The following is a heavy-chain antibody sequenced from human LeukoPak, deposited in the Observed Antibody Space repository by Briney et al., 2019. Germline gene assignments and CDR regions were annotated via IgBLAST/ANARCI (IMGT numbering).Heavy chain of an antibody. J-gene: IGHJ6*03. CDR3: ARAGKPVPLVVVPAAHMSRYYYYMDV. Sequence: ASVKVSCKASGGTFSSYAISWVRQAPGQGLEWMGGIIPIFGTANYAQKFQGRVTITADKSTSTAYMELSSLRSEDTAVYYCARAGKPVPLVVVPAAHMSRYYYYMDVWGKGTTVTVSS. D-gene: IGHD2-2*01. CDR2: IIPIFGTA. V-gene: IGHV1-69*06. CDR1: GGTFSSYA.